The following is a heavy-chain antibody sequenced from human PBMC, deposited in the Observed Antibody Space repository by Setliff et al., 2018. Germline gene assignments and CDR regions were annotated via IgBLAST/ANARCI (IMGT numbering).Heavy chain of an antibody. D-gene: IGHD3-10*01. J-gene: IGHJ3*02. Sequence: SETLSLTCTVSGGSISSGDYYWSWIRQPPGKGLEWIGHIYIGGSANYNPSLKSRVTISMDTSKNQFSLKVSSVTAADTAVYYCVKTHWDTWIRGAFDIWGQGTMVTVSS. V-gene: IGHV4-61*08. CDR2: IYIGGSA. CDR1: GGSISSGDYY. CDR3: VKTHWDTWIRGAFDI.